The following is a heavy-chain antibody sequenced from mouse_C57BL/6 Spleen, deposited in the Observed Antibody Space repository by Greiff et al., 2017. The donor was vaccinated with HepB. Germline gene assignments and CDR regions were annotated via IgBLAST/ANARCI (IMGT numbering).Heavy chain of an antibody. CDR3: ARKRDDYDGGDYYAMDY. Sequence: EVKLQESGGGLVKPGGSLKLSCAASGFTFSSYTMSWVRQTPEKRLEWVATISGGGGNTYYPDSVKGRFTISRDNTKNTLYLQMSSLRSEDTALYYCARKRDDYDGGDYYAMDYWGQGTSVTVSS. CDR2: ISGGGGNT. CDR1: GFTFSSYT. D-gene: IGHD2-4*01. J-gene: IGHJ4*01. V-gene: IGHV5-9*01.